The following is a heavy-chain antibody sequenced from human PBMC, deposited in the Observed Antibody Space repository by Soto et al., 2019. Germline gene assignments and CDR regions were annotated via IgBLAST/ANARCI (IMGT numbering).Heavy chain of an antibody. Sequence: SETLSLTCTVSGGSISSSDHYWGWIRQSAEKGLEWIGIIYYSGSTYYKSSLKSRVTIAADTSRNQFSLKLTSVTAADTAVYYCARVRGDSVLPFLEWLLHDYWGQGTLVTVSS. CDR1: GGSISSSDHY. V-gene: IGHV4-39*07. D-gene: IGHD3-3*01. CDR2: IYYSGST. J-gene: IGHJ4*02. CDR3: ARVRGDSVLPFLEWLLHDY.